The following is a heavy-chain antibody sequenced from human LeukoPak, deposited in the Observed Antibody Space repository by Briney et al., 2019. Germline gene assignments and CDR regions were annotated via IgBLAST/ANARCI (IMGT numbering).Heavy chain of an antibody. CDR2: ISTSSSTI. D-gene: IGHD6-6*01. J-gene: IGHJ4*02. CDR3: EAYSSSSQDDY. V-gene: IGHV3-48*02. CDR1: GFTFSSYS. Sequence: PGGSLRLSCAVSGFTFSSYSMNWVRQAPGKGLEWVSYISTSSSTIYYADSVKGRFTISRDNAKNSLYLQMNSPRDEDTAVYYCEAYSSSSQDDYWGQGTLVTVSS.